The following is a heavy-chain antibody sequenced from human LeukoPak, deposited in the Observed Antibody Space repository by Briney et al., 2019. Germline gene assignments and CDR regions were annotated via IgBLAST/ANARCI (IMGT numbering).Heavy chain of an antibody. CDR3: AGGTYYYFDY. CDR1: GGSISSYY. V-gene: IGHV4-59*01. J-gene: IGHJ4*02. D-gene: IGHD1-26*01. CDR2: VYYSGSA. Sequence: SETLSLTCTVSGGSISSYYWSWIRQPPGKGVEWIGDVYYSGSAHYNPSLKSRVTISVDTSKNQFSLKVSSVTAADTAIYYCAGGTYYYFDYWGQGTLVTVSS.